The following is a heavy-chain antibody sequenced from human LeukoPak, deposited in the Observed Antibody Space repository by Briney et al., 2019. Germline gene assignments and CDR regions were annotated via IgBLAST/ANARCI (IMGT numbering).Heavy chain of an antibody. Sequence: GESLQISCRASEYGFTNYWIGWVRQMPGKGLEWMGIIFPYDSDTRYSPSFQGQVTLSADKSINTAFLQRSSLKASDTAIYYCARLPAFGGSSAYFDFWAQGTLVTVSS. J-gene: IGHJ4*02. CDR3: ARLPAFGGSSAYFDF. D-gene: IGHD4-23*01. V-gene: IGHV5-51*01. CDR2: IFPYDSDT. CDR1: EYGFTNYW.